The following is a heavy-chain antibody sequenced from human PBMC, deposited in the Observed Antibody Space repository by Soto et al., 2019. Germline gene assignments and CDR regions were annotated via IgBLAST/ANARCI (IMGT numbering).Heavy chain of an antibody. V-gene: IGHV4-39*01. Sequence: TLSLTCTVSGGSISSSSYYWGWIRQPPGKGLEWIGSIYYSGSTYYNPSLKSRVTISVDTSKNQFSLKLSSVTAADTAMYYCARLFPHSGSYMDYCGQGTLVTVSS. D-gene: IGHD1-26*01. J-gene: IGHJ4*02. CDR2: IYYSGST. CDR3: ARLFPHSGSYMDY. CDR1: GGSISSSSYY.